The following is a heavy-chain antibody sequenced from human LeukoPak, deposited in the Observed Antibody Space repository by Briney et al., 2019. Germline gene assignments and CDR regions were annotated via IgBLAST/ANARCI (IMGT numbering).Heavy chain of an antibody. CDR3: ASRAPLKRAFDI. CDR2: IYYSGST. CDR1: GYSISSGYY. V-gene: IGHV4-38-2*02. J-gene: IGHJ3*02. Sequence: SETLSLTCTVSGYSISSGYYWGWIRQPPGKGLEWIGYIYYSGSTNYNPSLKSRVTISVDTSKNQFSLKLSSVTAADTAVYYCASRAPLKRAFDIWGQGTMVTVSS.